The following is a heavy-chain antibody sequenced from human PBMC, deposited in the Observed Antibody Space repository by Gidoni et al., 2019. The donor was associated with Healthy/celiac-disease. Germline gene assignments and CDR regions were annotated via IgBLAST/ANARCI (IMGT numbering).Heavy chain of an antibody. CDR1: GFTFADYA. J-gene: IGHJ4*02. CDR2: ISWNSGSI. Sequence: EVQLVESGGGLVQPGRSLRLSCAASGFTFADYAMHWVRRAPGKGLEWVSGISWNSGSIGYADSVKCRFTSSRDNAKNSLYLQMNSLRAEDTALYYCAKDIEMATSSLFDYWGQGTLVTVSS. V-gene: IGHV3-9*01. D-gene: IGHD5-12*01. CDR3: AKDIEMATSSLFDY.